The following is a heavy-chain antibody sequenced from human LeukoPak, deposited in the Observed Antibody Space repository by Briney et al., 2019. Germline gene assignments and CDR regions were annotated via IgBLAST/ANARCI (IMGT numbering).Heavy chain of an antibody. J-gene: IGHJ6*03. CDR1: GFTFSSTW. Sequence: GGSLRLSCAASGFTFSSTWMSWVRQAPGKGLEWVGCIKSKTDGATTDYTAPVKGRFTISRDDSKNTLYLQMNSLKTEDTAVYYCTADLGTTSLQDYYYYMDVWGDGTTVTVSS. D-gene: IGHD1-7*01. CDR2: IKSKTDGATT. V-gene: IGHV3-15*01. CDR3: TADLGTTSLQDYYYYMDV.